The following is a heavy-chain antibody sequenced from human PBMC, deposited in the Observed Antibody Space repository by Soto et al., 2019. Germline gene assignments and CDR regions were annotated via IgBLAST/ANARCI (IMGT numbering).Heavy chain of an antibody. D-gene: IGHD2-15*01. CDR1: GGSISSGDYY. Sequence: PSETLSLTCTVSGGSISSGDYYWSWIRQPPGKGLEWIGYIYYSGSTYYNPSLKSRVTISVDTSKNQFSLKLSSVTAADTAVYYCARVGYCSGGSCYAYGGMDVWGQGTTVTVSS. J-gene: IGHJ6*02. CDR2: IYYSGST. CDR3: ARVGYCSGGSCYAYGGMDV. V-gene: IGHV4-30-4*01.